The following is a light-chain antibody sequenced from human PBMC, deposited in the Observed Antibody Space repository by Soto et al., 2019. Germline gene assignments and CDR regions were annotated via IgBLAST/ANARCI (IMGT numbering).Light chain of an antibody. J-gene: IGKJ5*01. CDR3: QQSYSNVIT. Sequence: DIQMTQSPSSLSASVGDRVTITCRASQVISDYLTWYHQRPGNAPKVLVYGASSLQSGVPSRFSGSGAGTDFTLTITSLQPEDFGIYYCQQSYSNVITFGQGTRLEI. V-gene: IGKV1-39*01. CDR1: QVISDY. CDR2: GAS.